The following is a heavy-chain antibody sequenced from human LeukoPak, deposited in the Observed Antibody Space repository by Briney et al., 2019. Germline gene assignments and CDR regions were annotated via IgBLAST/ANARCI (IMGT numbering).Heavy chain of an antibody. D-gene: IGHD1-1*01. J-gene: IGHJ3*02. V-gene: IGHV3-7*01. CDR3: AGDRGTTASIVGAFDI. CDR2: IKQDGSEK. CDR1: GFTFSNYW. Sequence: GGSLRLSCAASGFTFSNYWMTWVRQAPGKGLEWVANIKQDGSEKYYVDSVKGRFTISRDNAKNSLYLQITSLRAEDTAVYYCAGDRGTTASIVGAFDIWGQGTMVTVSS.